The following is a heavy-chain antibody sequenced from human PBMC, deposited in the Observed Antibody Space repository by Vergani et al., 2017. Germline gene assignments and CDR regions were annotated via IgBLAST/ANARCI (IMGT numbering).Heavy chain of an antibody. J-gene: IGHJ6*02. D-gene: IGHD6-13*01. CDR3: ARDRAPSSWSHRADDYGMDV. CDR2: ISSSSSYT. Sequence: QVQLVESGGGLVKPGGSLRLSCAASGFTFSDYYMSWIRQAPGKGLEWVSYISSSSSYTNYADSVKGRFTISRDNAKNSLYLQMNSLRAEDTAVYYCARDRAPSSWSHRADDYGMDVWGQGTTVTVSS. CDR1: GFTFSDYY. V-gene: IGHV3-11*05.